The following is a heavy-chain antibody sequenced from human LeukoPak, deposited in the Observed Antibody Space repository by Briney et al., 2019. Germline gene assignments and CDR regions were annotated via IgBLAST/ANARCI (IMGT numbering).Heavy chain of an antibody. CDR2: IYYSGST. CDR1: GGSISSYY. D-gene: IGHD1-26*01. J-gene: IGHJ3*02. Sequence: SETLSLTCTVSGGSISSYYWSWIRQPPGKGLEWIGYIYYSGSTNYNPSLKSRVTISVDTSKNQFSLKLSSVTAADTAVYYCARVGSGSYLGDAFDIWGQGTMVTVSS. V-gene: IGHV4-59*01. CDR3: ARVGSGSYLGDAFDI.